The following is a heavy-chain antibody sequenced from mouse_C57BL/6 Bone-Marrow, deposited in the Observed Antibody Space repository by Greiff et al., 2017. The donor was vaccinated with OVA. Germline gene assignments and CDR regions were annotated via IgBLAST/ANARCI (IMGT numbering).Heavy chain of an antibody. CDR1: GFTFSSYA. D-gene: IGHD1-1*01. J-gene: IGHJ2*01. CDR3: TRPYSYGSSSYGFDY. V-gene: IGHV5-9-1*02. Sequence: EVQGVESGEGLVKPGGSLKLSCAASGFTFSSYAMSWVRQTPEKRLEWVAYISSGGDYIYYADTVKGRFTISRDNARNTLYLQMSSLKSEDTAMYYCTRPYSYGSSSYGFDYWGQGTTLTVSS. CDR2: ISSGGDYI.